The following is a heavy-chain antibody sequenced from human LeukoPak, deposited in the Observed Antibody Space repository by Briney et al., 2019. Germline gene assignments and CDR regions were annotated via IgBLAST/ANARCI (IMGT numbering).Heavy chain of an antibody. V-gene: IGHV4-59*01. D-gene: IGHD4-11*01. Sequence: SQTLSLTCTVSGGSISSYYWSWIRQPPGKGLEWIGFIFYSYSGTTNYNPSLKSRVTISVDTSKNRFSLKLSSVTAADTAVYYCARGQTVHSFDFWGQGTLVTVSS. J-gene: IGHJ4*02. CDR3: ARGQTVHSFDF. CDR2: IFYSYSGTT. CDR1: GGSISSYY.